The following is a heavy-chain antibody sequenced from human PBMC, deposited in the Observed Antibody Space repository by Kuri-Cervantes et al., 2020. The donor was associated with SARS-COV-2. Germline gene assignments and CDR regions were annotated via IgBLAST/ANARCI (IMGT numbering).Heavy chain of an antibody. Sequence: SETLSLTCAFYGESFSGYYWNWIRQPPGKGLEWIGSIYHSGSTYYNPSLKSRVTISVDTSKNQFSLKLSSVTAADTAVYYCARGGVDTAMGADYWGQGTLVTVSS. D-gene: IGHD5-18*01. V-gene: IGHV4-38-2*01. CDR2: IYHSGST. J-gene: IGHJ4*02. CDR3: ARGGVDTAMGADY. CDR1: GESFSGYY.